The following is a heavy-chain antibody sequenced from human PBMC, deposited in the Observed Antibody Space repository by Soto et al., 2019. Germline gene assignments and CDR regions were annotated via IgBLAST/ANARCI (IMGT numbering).Heavy chain of an antibody. CDR2: ISAYNGNT. Sequence: ASVKVSCKXSGYTFTSYGISWVRQAPGQGLEWMGWISAYNGNTNYAQKLQGRVTMTTDTSTSTAYMELRSLRSDDTAVYYCARVEAAAGTWWFDPWGQGALVTVSS. CDR1: GYTFTSYG. D-gene: IGHD6-13*01. CDR3: ARVEAAAGTWWFDP. J-gene: IGHJ5*02. V-gene: IGHV1-18*04.